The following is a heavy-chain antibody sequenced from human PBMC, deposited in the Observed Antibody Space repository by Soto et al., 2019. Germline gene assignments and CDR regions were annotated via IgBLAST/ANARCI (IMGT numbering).Heavy chain of an antibody. CDR2: IIPIFGTA. D-gene: IGHD3-3*01. V-gene: IGHV1-69*13. J-gene: IGHJ6*02. Sequence: ASVKVSCKASGGTFSSYAISWVRQAPGQGLEWMGGIIPIFGTANYAQKFQGRVTITADESTSTAYMELSSLRSEDTAVYYCASAPNIDFWSGYYSLGSMDVWGQGTTVTVSS. CDR1: GGTFSSYA. CDR3: ASAPNIDFWSGYYSLGSMDV.